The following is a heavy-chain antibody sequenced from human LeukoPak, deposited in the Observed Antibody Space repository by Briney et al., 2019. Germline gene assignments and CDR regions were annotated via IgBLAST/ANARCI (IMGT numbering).Heavy chain of an antibody. CDR1: GYSITSAYY. V-gene: IGHV4-38-2*02. CDR2: FFLKGST. D-gene: IGHD3-3*01. CDR3: ARQTGVGLFILP. J-gene: IGHJ4*02. Sequence: PSETLSLTCTVSGYSITSAYYWGWIRQPPGKGLEWIGSFFLKGSTYYNPSLKSRVTISVDTSKNQFSLKLTSVTAADTAVYYCARQTGVGLFILPGGQGTLVTVSS.